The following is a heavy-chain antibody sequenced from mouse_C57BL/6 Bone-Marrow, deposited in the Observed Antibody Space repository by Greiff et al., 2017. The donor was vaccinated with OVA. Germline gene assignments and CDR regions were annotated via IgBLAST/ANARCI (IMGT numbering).Heavy chain of an antibody. D-gene: IGHD2-5*01. CDR1: GYSITSGYY. CDR2: ISYDGSN. CDR3: AIYSNPAWFAY. J-gene: IGHJ3*01. Sequence: EVKLVESGPGLVKPSQSLSLTCSVTGYSITSGYYWNWIRQFPGNKLEWMGYISYDGSNNYNPSLKNRISITRDTSKNQFFLKLNSVTTEDTATYYCAIYSNPAWFAYWGQGTLVTVSA. V-gene: IGHV3-6*01.